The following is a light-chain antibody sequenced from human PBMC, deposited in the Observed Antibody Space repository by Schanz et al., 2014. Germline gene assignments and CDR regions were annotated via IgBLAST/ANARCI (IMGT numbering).Light chain of an antibody. CDR3: QQRSIWPLT. Sequence: EIVLTQSPGTLSLSPGERATLSCRASQSVSSNYLAWYQQNPGQAPRLLIYDASSRATGIPDRFSGSGSGTDFTLTISRLEPEDFAVYYCQQRSIWPLTFGGGTKVEIK. CDR1: QSVSSNY. J-gene: IGKJ4*01. CDR2: DAS. V-gene: IGKV3D-20*02.